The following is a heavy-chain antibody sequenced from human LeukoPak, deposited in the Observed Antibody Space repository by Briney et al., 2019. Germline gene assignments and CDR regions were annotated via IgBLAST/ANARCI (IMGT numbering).Heavy chain of an antibody. J-gene: IGHJ2*01. CDR3: ARDLHGGNSFTSDWYFDL. D-gene: IGHD4-23*01. Sequence: PSGTLSLTCAVSGGSISISNSNWWSWVRQPPGKGLEWIGEIYHSGSTNYNPSLKSRVTISVDKSKNQFSLKLSSVTAADTAVYYCARDLHGGNSFTSDWYFDLRGRGTLVTVSS. V-gene: IGHV4-4*02. CDR2: IYHSGST. CDR1: GGSISISNSNW.